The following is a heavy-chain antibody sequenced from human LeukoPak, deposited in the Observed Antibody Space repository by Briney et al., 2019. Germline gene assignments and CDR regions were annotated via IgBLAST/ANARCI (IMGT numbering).Heavy chain of an antibody. V-gene: IGHV3-73*01. D-gene: IGHD3-10*01. Sequence: GGSLRLSCAASGFTFSGSAMHWVRQASGKGLEWVGRIRSKANSYATAYAASVKGRFTISRDDSKNTAYLQMNSLKTEDTAVYYCTSLYGSGSYSGYYYYMDVWGKGTTVTVSS. CDR3: TSLYGSGSYSGYYYYMDV. CDR1: GFTFSGSA. J-gene: IGHJ6*03. CDR2: IRSKANSYAT.